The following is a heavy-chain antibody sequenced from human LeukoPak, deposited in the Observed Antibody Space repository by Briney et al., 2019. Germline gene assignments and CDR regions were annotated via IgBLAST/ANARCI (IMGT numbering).Heavy chain of an antibody. J-gene: IGHJ6*02. Sequence: ASVKVSCKASGYTFTSYYMHWVRQAPGQGLEWMGIINPSGGSTSYAQKFQGRVTMTRDTSTSTVYMELSSLRSEDTAVYYCARDVLSYSSTSCYYRVVDGMDVWGQGTTVTVSS. CDR3: ARDVLSYSSTSCYYRVVDGMDV. CDR2: INPSGGST. CDR1: GYTFTSYY. V-gene: IGHV1-46*03. D-gene: IGHD2-2*01.